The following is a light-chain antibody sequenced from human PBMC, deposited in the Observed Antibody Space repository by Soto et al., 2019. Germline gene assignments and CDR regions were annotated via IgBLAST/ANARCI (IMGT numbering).Light chain of an antibody. CDR1: QSSNS. Sequence: EIVLSQSPGTLSLSPGERATLSCRTTQSSNSLAWYQHKPGQAPRLLIYGVSSRPTDIPDRFSGSGSGTDFTLTISRLEPEDFAVYYCQQRSNWITFGQGTRLEIK. J-gene: IGKJ5*01. CDR3: QQRSNWIT. CDR2: GVS. V-gene: IGKV3D-20*02.